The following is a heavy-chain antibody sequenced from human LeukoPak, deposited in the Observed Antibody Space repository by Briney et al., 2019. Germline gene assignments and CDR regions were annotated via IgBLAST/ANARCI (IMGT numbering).Heavy chain of an antibody. D-gene: IGHD2-21*01. CDR1: GYTFTGYY. J-gene: IGHJ5*02. CDR2: INPNSGGT. CDR3: ARVSDCGGDCYDWFDP. Sequence: GASVKVSCKASGYTFTGYYMHWVRQAPGQGLEWMGWINPNSGGTNYAQKFQGRVTMTRDTSISTAYMELSRLRSDDTAVYYCARVSDCGGDCYDWFDPWGQGTLVTVSS. V-gene: IGHV1-2*02.